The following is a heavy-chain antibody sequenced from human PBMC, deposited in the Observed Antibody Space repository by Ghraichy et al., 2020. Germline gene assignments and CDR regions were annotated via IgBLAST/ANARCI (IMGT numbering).Heavy chain of an antibody. Sequence: SETLSLTCAVYGESFSAFYWSWIRQSPGKGLEWIGEINHSGSTNYNPSLKSRVTISVDTSKNQFSLTLRSVTAADTAVYYCARTWDGLHLNYWGQGTLVTVSS. V-gene: IGHV4-34*01. CDR3: ARTWDGLHLNY. D-gene: IGHD4-11*01. J-gene: IGHJ4*02. CDR2: INHSGST. CDR1: GESFSAFY.